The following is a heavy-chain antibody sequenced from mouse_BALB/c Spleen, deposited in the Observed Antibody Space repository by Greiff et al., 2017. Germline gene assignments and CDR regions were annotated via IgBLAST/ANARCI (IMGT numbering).Heavy chain of an antibody. V-gene: IGHV1S56*01. D-gene: IGHD2-3*01. J-gene: IGHJ3*01. CDR1: GYTFTSYY. CDR2: IYPGNVNT. Sequence: VQLQQSGPELVKPGASVRISCKASGYTFTSYYIHWVKQRPGQGLEWIGWIYPGNVNTKYNEKFKGKATLTADKSSSTAYMQLSSLTSEDSAVYFCARSVYDGYMAWFAYWGQGTLVTVSA. CDR3: ARSVYDGYMAWFAY.